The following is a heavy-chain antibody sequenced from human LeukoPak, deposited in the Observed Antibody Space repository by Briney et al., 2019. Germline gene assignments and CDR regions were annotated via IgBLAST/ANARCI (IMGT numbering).Heavy chain of an antibody. CDR1: GFTFSSYA. J-gene: IGHJ4*02. CDR2: ISYDGSNK. D-gene: IGHD3-10*01. CDR3: ARVSSYGSGSYYNPGEFDY. V-gene: IGHV3-30-3*01. Sequence: PGRSLRLSCAASGFTFSSYAMHWVRQAPGKGLEWVAVISYDGSNKYYADSVKGRFTISRDNSKNTLYLQMNSLRAEDTAVYYCARVSSYGSGSYYNPGEFDYWGQGTLVTVSS.